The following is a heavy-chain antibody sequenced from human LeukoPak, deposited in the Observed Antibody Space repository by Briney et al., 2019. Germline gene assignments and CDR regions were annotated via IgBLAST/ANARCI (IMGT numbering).Heavy chain of an antibody. CDR1: GGSISSGGYY. CDR3: AREGSGIRLGELSHTIDY. V-gene: IGHV4-31*03. Sequence: SETLSLTCTVSGGSISSGGYYWSWIRQHPGKGLEWIGYIYYSGSTYYNPSLKSRVTISVGTSKNQFSLKLSSVTAADTAVYYCAREGSGIRLGELSHTIDYWGQGTLVTVSS. J-gene: IGHJ4*02. D-gene: IGHD3-16*02. CDR2: IYYSGST.